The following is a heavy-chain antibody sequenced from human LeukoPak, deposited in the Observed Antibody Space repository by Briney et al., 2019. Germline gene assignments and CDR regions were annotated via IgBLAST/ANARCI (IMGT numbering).Heavy chain of an antibody. CDR2: IYHSGST. J-gene: IGHJ6*02. CDR3: ARAEYYDILTGYYDYGMDV. V-gene: IGHV4-4*02. D-gene: IGHD3-9*01. Sequence: SETLSLTCAVSGGSISSGGYSWSWIRQPPGKGLEWIGEIYHSGSTNYNPSLKSRVTISVDKSKNQFSLKLSSVTAADTAVYYCARAEYYDILTGYYDYGMDVWGQGTTVTVSS. CDR1: GGSISSGGYS.